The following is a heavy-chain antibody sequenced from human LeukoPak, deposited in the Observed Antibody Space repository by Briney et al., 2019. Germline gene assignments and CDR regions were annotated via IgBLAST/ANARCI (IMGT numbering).Heavy chain of an antibody. CDR2: IFYSGTT. Sequence: SETLSLTCTVSGGSISSSGYYWGWIRQPPGKGLEWIGSIFYSGTTYYNPSLKSRVTISVDTSKNQFSVRLRSVTAADTAVYYCARVDIAVVPSTTFDCWGQGTLVTVSS. CDR1: GGSISSSGYY. D-gene: IGHD2-2*01. V-gene: IGHV4-39*01. CDR3: ARVDIAVVPSTTFDC. J-gene: IGHJ4*02.